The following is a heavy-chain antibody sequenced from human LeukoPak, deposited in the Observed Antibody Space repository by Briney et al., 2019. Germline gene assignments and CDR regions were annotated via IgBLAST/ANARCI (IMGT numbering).Heavy chain of an antibody. CDR2: ISSNGGTT. V-gene: IGHV3-64*01. CDR1: GFTFSSDA. CDR3: ARDRAQYYYDSSGYYPLTPRAFDI. Sequence: PGGSLRLSCAASGFTFSSDAMHWVRQAPGKGLEYVSAISSNGGTTHYGNSVKGRFTISRDNSKNTLYLQMGSLRDEDTAVYYCARDRAQYYYDSSGYYPLTPRAFDIWGQGTMVTVSS. D-gene: IGHD3-22*01. J-gene: IGHJ3*02.